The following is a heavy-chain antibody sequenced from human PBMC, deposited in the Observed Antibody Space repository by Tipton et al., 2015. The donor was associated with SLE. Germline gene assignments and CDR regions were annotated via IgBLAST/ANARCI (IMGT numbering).Heavy chain of an antibody. D-gene: IGHD3-16*02. CDR2: ISHGGGS. Sequence: TLSLTCNVSGYSISSGYYWGWIRQAPGKGLEWIGYISHGGGSNYNPSLKSRVTISIDTSKNQFSLKLSSVTAADTAVYYCARGMVTWRGVIVGGDVRGQGTTVNVSS. CDR3: ARGMVTWRGVIVGGDV. V-gene: IGHV4-38-2*02. CDR1: GYSISSGYY. J-gene: IGHJ6*02.